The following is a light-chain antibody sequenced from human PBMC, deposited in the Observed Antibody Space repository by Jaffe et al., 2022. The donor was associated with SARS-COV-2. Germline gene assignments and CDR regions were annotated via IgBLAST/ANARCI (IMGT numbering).Light chain of an antibody. CDR3: QQYSTYSWT. V-gene: IGKV1-5*03. Sequence: DIQMTQSPSTLSASVGDRVTITCRASQSISSYLTWYQQKPGKAPQLLIYKASILESGVPSRFSGSGSGTEFTLSISGLQPDDFATYYCQQYSTYSWTFGLGTKVEIK. CDR2: KAS. J-gene: IGKJ1*01. CDR1: QSISSY.